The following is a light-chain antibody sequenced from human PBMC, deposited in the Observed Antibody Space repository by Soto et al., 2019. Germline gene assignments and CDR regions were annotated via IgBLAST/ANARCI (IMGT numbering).Light chain of an antibody. CDR3: CSYAGSYTYV. CDR1: SSDVGGYNY. J-gene: IGLJ1*01. V-gene: IGLV2-11*01. Sequence: SVLTQPRSVSGSPGQSVTISCTGTSSDVGGYNYVSGYQQHPGKAPKLMIYDVSKRPSGVPDRFSGSKSGNTASLTISGLQAEDEADFYCCSYAGSYTYVFGTGTKVTVL. CDR2: DVS.